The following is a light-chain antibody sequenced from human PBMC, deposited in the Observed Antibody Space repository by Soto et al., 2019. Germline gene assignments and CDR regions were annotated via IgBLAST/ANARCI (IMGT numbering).Light chain of an antibody. Sequence: DIQMTQSPSTLSASVGDRVTITCRASQSISSWLAWYQQEPGKAPKLLIYDASSLESGVPSRFSGSGSGTEFTLTISSLQPDDFATYYCQQYNSYSPLTLGGGTKVEIK. CDR3: QQYNSYSPLT. CDR1: QSISSW. CDR2: DAS. J-gene: IGKJ4*01. V-gene: IGKV1-5*01.